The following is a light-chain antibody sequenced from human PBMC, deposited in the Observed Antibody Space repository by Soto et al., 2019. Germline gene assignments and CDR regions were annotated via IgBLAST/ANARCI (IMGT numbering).Light chain of an antibody. J-gene: IGLJ3*02. Sequence: QSVLTQPRSVSGSPGQSVTISCTGTSSDVGIYNYVSWYQHHPGKAPKLIIYDVIKRPSGVPDRFSGSKSGITASLTISVLQADDEADYYCCSYAATSTLVFGGGTKLTVL. CDR1: SSDVGIYNY. CDR3: CSYAATSTLV. CDR2: DVI. V-gene: IGLV2-11*01.